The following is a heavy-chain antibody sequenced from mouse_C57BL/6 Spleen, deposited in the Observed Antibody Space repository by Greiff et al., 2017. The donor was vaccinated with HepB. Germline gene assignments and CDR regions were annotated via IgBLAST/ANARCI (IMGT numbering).Heavy chain of an antibody. CDR1: GYAFTNYL. CDR2: INPGSGGT. Sequence: QVQLQQSGAELVRPGTSVKVSCKASGYAFTNYLIEWVKQRPGQGLEWIGVINPGSGGTNYNEKFKGKATLTADKSSSTAYMQLSSLTSEDSAVYVCARSGGIFTLYGSSSYYAMDYWGQGTSVTVSS. V-gene: IGHV1-54*01. J-gene: IGHJ4*01. D-gene: IGHD1-1*01. CDR3: ARSGGIFTLYGSSSYYAMDY.